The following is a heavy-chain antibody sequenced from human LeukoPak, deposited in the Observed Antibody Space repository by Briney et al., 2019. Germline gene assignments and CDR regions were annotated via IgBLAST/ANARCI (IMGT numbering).Heavy chain of an antibody. CDR2: INHSGST. CDR3: ARGYVLRYFDWLLSGWFDP. V-gene: IGHV4-34*01. D-gene: IGHD3-9*01. J-gene: IGHJ5*02. CDR1: GGSFSGYY. Sequence: PSETLSLTCAVSGGSFSGYYWSWIRQPPGKGLEWIGEINHSGSTNYNPSLKSRVTISVDTSKNQFSLKLSSVTAADTAVYYCARGYVLRYFDWLLSGWFDPWGQGTLVTVSS.